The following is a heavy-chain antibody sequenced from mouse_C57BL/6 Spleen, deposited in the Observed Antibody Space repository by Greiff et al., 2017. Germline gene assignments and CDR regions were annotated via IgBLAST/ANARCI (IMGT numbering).Heavy chain of an antibody. CDR1: GFTFSSYA. Sequence: EVQGVESGGGLVKPGGSLKLSCAASGFTFSSYAMSWVRQTPEKRLEWVATISDGGSYTYYPDNVKGRFTISRDNAKNNLYLQMSHLKSEDTAMYYCARDRESITTVVAPLDYWGQGTTLTVSS. J-gene: IGHJ2*01. CDR2: ISDGGSYT. D-gene: IGHD1-1*01. V-gene: IGHV5-4*01. CDR3: ARDRESITTVVAPLDY.